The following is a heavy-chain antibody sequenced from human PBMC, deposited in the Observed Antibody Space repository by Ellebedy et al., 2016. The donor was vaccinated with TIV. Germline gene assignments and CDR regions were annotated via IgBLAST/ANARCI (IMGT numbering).Heavy chain of an antibody. Sequence: GESLKISCAASGFIFNSHGMYWVRQAPGKGLEWVAVISSHGMTTYYADSVKGRFTISRDNSNNSLYLQMNSLRAEDTAVYFCTKEGAVAGAPAYLAYDYWGQGTLVTVSS. V-gene: IGHV3-30*13. CDR2: ISSHGMTT. CDR1: GFIFNSHG. D-gene: IGHD6-19*01. CDR3: TKEGAVAGAPAYLAYDY. J-gene: IGHJ4*02.